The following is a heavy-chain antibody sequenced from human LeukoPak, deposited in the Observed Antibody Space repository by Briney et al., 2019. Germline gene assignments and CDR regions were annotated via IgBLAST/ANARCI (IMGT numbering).Heavy chain of an antibody. Sequence: PSETLSLTCTVSGGSISSYYWSWIRQPPGKGLEWIGYIYYSGSTNYNPSLKRRVTISVDTSKNQFSLKLSSVTAADTAVYYCARNFGVVTLDVWGQGTTVTVSS. V-gene: IGHV4-59*01. CDR2: IYYSGST. CDR1: GGSISSYY. J-gene: IGHJ6*02. D-gene: IGHD3-3*01. CDR3: ARNFGVVTLDV.